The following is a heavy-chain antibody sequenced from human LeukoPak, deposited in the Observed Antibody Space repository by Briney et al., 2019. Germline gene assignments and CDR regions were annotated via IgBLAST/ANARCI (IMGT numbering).Heavy chain of an antibody. CDR1: GFTVSNDY. J-gene: IGHJ4*02. V-gene: IGHV3-53*01. CDR2: IYGGGDT. Sequence: GGSLRLSCAVSGFTVSNDYMSWVRQAPGKGLEWVSVIYGGGDTYYADSVRGRFTISRDNFENTLFLQMDGLRAEDTAVYYCTRLLPSSHHFFDSWGQGTLVTVPS. CDR3: TRLLPSSHHFFDS. D-gene: IGHD6-6*01.